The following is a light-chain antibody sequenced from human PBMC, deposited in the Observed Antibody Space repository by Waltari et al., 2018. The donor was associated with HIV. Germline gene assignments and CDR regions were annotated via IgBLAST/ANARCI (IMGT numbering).Light chain of an antibody. V-gene: IGKV1-39*01. Sequence: DIQMTQSPSSLSASVGDRVTITCRASQSVSSHLNWYQQKPGKAPKILIYAASSLESGVPSRFSGSGSGTDFTLTISSLQPEDFASYFCQQSYTIPLTFGPGTKVDI. CDR3: QQSYTIPLT. CDR1: QSVSSH. CDR2: AAS. J-gene: IGKJ3*01.